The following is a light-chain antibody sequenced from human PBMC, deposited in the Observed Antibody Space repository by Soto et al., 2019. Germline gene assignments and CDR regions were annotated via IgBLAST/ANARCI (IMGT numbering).Light chain of an antibody. V-gene: IGLV2-23*01. CDR3: CSYAGSSTDVV. CDR2: EGS. Sequence: QSALTQPASVYGSPGQSINISCTGTSSDVGSYNLVSWYQQDPGKAPKLMIYEGSKRPSGVSNRFSGSKSGNTASLTISGLQAEDEADYYCCSYAGSSTDVVFGGGTKLTVL. CDR1: SSDVGSYNL. J-gene: IGLJ2*01.